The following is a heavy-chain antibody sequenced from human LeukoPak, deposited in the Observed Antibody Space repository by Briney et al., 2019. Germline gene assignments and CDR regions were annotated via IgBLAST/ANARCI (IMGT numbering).Heavy chain of an antibody. CDR1: GGSISSSSYY. CDR2: IYYSGST. J-gene: IGHJ5*02. CDR3: ARRVTIRELEKYNWLDP. Sequence: SETLSLTCTVSGGSISSSSYYWGWIRQPPGKGLEWIGSIYYSGSTYYNPSLKSRVTISVDTSKNQFSLKLSSVTAADTAVYYCARRVTIRELEKYNWLDPWGQGTLVTVSS. D-gene: IGHD1-26*01. V-gene: IGHV4-39*01.